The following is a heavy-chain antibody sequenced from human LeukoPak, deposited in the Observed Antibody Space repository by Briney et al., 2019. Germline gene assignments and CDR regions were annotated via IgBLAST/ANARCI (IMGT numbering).Heavy chain of an antibody. CDR1: GFTFSNYA. Sequence: PGGSLRLSCAASGFTFSNYAMQWVRQAPGKGLEWVAVISYDGINKYYADSVKGRFTISRDNSKNTLYLQMNSLRPEDTAVFYCARGGDYRVYYHTKDVWGQGTTVTVSS. V-gene: IGHV3-30-3*01. CDR2: ISYDGINK. D-gene: IGHD4-17*01. J-gene: IGHJ6*02. CDR3: ARGGDYRVYYHTKDV.